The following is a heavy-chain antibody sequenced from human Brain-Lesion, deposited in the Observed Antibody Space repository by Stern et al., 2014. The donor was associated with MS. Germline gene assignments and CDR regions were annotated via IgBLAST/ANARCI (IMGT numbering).Heavy chain of an antibody. J-gene: IGHJ5*01. D-gene: IGHD3-10*01. CDR1: GFTFSNYW. V-gene: IGHV3-74*02. CDR3: ARGERWFDS. CDR2: VNNDGRRT. Sequence: EVQLLESGGGLVQPGGSLRLSCAASGFTFSNYWMHWVRQAPGQGLVWVPRVNNDGRRTSYAGSVKGRFTMSRDNAKNTLYLQMNSLRVEDTAIYYCARGERWFDSWGQGTLVTVSS.